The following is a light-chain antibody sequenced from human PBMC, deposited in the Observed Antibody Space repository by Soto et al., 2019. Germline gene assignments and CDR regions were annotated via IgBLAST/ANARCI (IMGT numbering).Light chain of an antibody. V-gene: IGKV1-17*01. Sequence: EERVRITCRSSQDIRNDVVWFQQNTGKAPKLLIYAASTLQNGVPSRFSGSGSGTEFTLTISSLQPDDFATYYCAQYSMYTCTFGQGTKVAIK. CDR1: QDIRND. CDR3: AQYSMYTCT. CDR2: AAS. J-gene: IGKJ1*01.